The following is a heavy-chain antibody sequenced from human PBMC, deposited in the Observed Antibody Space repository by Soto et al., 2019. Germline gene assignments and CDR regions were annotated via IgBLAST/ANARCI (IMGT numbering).Heavy chain of an antibody. V-gene: IGHV1-2*02. D-gene: IGHD6-6*01. CDR1: GYTFTDYY. J-gene: IGHJ4*02. CDR3: ARSVSFITPRPDY. CDR2: INPNNGDT. Sequence: ASVKVCCKASGYTFTDYYLHWVRQAPGQGLGCMGWINPNNGDTNYAQKFQGRVTMTRATSISTAYMEVSRLRSDDTAVYYCARSVSFITPRPDYWGQGTLVTVSS.